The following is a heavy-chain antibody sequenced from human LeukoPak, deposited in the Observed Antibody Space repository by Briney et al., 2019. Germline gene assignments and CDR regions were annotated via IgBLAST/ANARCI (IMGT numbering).Heavy chain of an antibody. CDR2: INHSGST. CDR3: ARMVDTAMDPRYFDY. V-gene: IGHV4-34*01. CDR1: GGSFSGYY. Sequence: SETLSLTCAVYGGSFSGYYWSWIRQPPGKGLEWIGEINHSGSTNYNPSLKSRVTISVDTSKNQFSLKLSSVTAADTAVYYCARMVDTAMDPRYFDYWGQGTLVTVSS. J-gene: IGHJ4*02. D-gene: IGHD5-18*01.